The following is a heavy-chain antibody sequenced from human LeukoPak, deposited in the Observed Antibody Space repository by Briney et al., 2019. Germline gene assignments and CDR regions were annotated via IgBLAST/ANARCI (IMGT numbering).Heavy chain of an antibody. V-gene: IGHV3-30*02. J-gene: IGHJ4*02. CDR2: IWYDGSNK. Sequence: GGSLRLSCAASGFTFSNYGMHWVRQAPGKGLEWVAAIWYDGSNKYYGDSVKGRFTISRDNSKVTLYLQMTSLRPEDTAIYYCVKDPSGNYFYFDYWGQGTLVTVSS. D-gene: IGHD1-26*01. CDR3: VKDPSGNYFYFDY. CDR1: GFTFSNYG.